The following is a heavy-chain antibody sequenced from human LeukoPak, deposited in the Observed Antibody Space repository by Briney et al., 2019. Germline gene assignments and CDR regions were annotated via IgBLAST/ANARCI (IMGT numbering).Heavy chain of an antibody. D-gene: IGHD6-13*01. CDR1: GGSISSYY. CDR3: ARGRWYVDY. Sequence: SETLSLTCTVSGGSISSYYWIWIRQPPGKGLEWIGYIYYSGSTNYNPSLKSRVTISVDTSKNQFSLKLSSVTAADTAVYYCARGRWYVDYWGQGTLVTVSS. V-gene: IGHV4-59*01. J-gene: IGHJ4*02. CDR2: IYYSGST.